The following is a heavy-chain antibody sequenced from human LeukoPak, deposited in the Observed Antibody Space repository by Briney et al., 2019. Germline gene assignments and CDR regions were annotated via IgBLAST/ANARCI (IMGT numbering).Heavy chain of an antibody. CDR1: GFTVSSNY. J-gene: IGHJ4*02. CDR3: AKESSRVVVAAYFDY. V-gene: IGHV3-23*01. CDR2: ISGSGGST. Sequence: PGGSLRLSCAASGFTVSSNYMSWVRQAPGKGLEWVSAISGSGGSTYYADSVKGRFTISRDNSKNTLYLQMNSLRAEDTAVYYCAKESSRVVVAAYFDYWGQGTLVTVSS. D-gene: IGHD2-15*01.